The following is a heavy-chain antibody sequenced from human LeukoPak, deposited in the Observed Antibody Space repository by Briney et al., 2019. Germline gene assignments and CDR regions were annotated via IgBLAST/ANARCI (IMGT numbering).Heavy chain of an antibody. D-gene: IGHD6-13*01. CDR1: GFIFSSYA. V-gene: IGHV3-23*01. Sequence: GGSLRLSCAASGFIFSSYAMSWVRQAPGKGLEWVSTISGSGGSTYYADSVKGRFTISRDNAKNSLYLQMNSLRAEDTALYYCAREPSSWYSSKVFDYWGQGTLVTVSS. CDR3: AREPSSWYSSKVFDY. CDR2: ISGSGGST. J-gene: IGHJ4*02.